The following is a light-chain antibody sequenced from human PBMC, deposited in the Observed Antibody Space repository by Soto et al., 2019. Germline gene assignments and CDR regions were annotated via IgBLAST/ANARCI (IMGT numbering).Light chain of an antibody. Sequence: DVQMTQSPSSLSASVGARVTITCRASQRIRNYLNWYQQKPGKAPKLLIFVASSLQSGVTSRFSGSGSGTDFTLTISSRQPEDFATYCCQQSYIPPRVTFSQGTKLQLK. V-gene: IGKV1-39*01. CDR3: QQSYIPPRVT. CDR1: QRIRNY. CDR2: VAS. J-gene: IGKJ1*01.